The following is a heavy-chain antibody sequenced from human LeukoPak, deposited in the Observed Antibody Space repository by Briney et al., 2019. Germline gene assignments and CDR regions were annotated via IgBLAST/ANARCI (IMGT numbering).Heavy chain of an antibody. D-gene: IGHD6-25*01. CDR2: IHHSGIT. CDR3: AMQYTSGSGYCFDY. V-gene: IGHV4-38-2*01. CDR1: AYSISSGYY. J-gene: IGHJ4*02. Sequence: SETLSLTCAVSAYSISSGYYWGWIRQPPGKGLEWIASIHHSGITYYNPSLKSRVTISVDTSKNHFSLKLSSVTAADSAVYYCAMQYTSGSGYCFDYWGQGALVSVSS.